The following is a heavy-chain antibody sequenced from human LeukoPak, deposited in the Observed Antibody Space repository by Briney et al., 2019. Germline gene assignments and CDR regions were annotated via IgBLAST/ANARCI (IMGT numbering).Heavy chain of an antibody. J-gene: IGHJ5*02. Sequence: GGSLRLSCAASEFTFSNYAMNWVRQAPGKGLEWVSGISGGGGSTYYADSVKGRFTISRDNAKNSLYLQMDSLRAEDTALYYCAKGSGINHYHWIDPWGQGTLVTVSS. CDR3: AKGSGINHYHWIDP. CDR1: EFTFSNYA. V-gene: IGHV3-23*01. CDR2: ISGGGGST. D-gene: IGHD1-14*01.